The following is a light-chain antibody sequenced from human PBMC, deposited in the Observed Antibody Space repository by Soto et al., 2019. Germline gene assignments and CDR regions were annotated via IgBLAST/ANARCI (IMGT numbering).Light chain of an antibody. CDR3: QSFDSSHQV. CDR2: EDN. V-gene: IGLV6-57*01. J-gene: IGLJ3*02. CDR1: SGSIASNY. Sequence: NFMLTQPHSVSASPGKTVTISCTRSSGSIASNYVQWYQQRPGSSPTTVIFEDNQRPSGVPDRFSGSIDSSSNSASLTISGLKNEDEADYYCQSFDSSHQVFGGGTKLTVL.